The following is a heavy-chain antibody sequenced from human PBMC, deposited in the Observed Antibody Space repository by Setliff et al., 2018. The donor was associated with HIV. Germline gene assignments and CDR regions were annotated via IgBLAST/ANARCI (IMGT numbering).Heavy chain of an antibody. V-gene: IGHV1-2*02. J-gene: IGHJ4*02. CDR3: ARPYSTGWYYFDY. D-gene: IGHD6-19*01. CDR1: GYTFTDYY. CDR2: INPISGGT. Sequence: ASVKVSCKASGYTFTDYYMHWVQQAPGQGLEWMGWINPISGGTNYAQNFQGRVSMTRDTSTNTAYMELSRLTSDDTAVYFCARPYSTGWYYFDYWGQGTLVTVSS.